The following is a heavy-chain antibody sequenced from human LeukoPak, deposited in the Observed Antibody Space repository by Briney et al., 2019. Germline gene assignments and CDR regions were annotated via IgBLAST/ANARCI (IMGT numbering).Heavy chain of an antibody. CDR2: ISSSSSYI. CDR3: ARDEGNYYDSSGYQYYFDY. Sequence: GGSLRLSCAASGFTFSSYSMNWVRQAPGKGLEWVSSISSSSSYIYYADSVKGRFTISRDNAKKSLYLQMNSLRAEDTAVYYCARDEGNYYDSSGYQYYFDYWGQGTLVTVSS. J-gene: IGHJ4*02. CDR1: GFTFSSYS. V-gene: IGHV3-21*01. D-gene: IGHD3-22*01.